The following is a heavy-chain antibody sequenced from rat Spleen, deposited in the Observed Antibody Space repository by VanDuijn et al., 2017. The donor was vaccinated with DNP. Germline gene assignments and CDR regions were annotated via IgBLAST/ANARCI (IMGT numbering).Heavy chain of an antibody. Sequence: EVHLVESGGGLVXXXRSXXLSCAAXXFTXXXYGXXXIRQAPTMGQEWVASTSTNGGSTFYRDSVKCRFTISRDNAESTLYLHMDSLGSEDTATYYCATLGSIVTADYWGQGVMVTVSS. D-gene: IGHD1-10*01. V-gene: IGHV5-19*01. CDR1: XFTXXXYG. CDR2: TSTNGGST. CDR3: ATLGSIVTADY. J-gene: IGHJ2*01.